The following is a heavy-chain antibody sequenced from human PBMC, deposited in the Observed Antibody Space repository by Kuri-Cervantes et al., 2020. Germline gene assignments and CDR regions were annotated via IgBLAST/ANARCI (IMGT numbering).Heavy chain of an antibody. Sequence: LRLSCTVSGGSISSGGYYWSWIRQPPGKGLEWIGYIYYSGSTYYNPSLKSRVTISVDTSKNQFSLKLSSVTAADTAVYYCASLALGSGRIDAFDIWGQGTMVTVSS. CDR1: GGSISSGGYY. CDR3: ASLALGSGRIDAFDI. D-gene: IGHD3-10*01. J-gene: IGHJ3*02. CDR2: IYYSGST. V-gene: IGHV4-30-2*03.